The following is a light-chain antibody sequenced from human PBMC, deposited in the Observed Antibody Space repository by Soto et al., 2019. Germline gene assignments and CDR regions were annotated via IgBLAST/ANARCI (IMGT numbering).Light chain of an antibody. V-gene: IGLV2-14*01. CDR3: SSYTSSSTLV. CDR2: DVS. J-gene: IGLJ2*01. Sequence: QSALTQPASVSGSPGQSITISCTGTSSDVGGYNYVSWYHQHPGKAPKLMIYDVSNRPSGVSNRFSGSKPGNTAYLTISGLMAEDEADYYCSSYTSSSTLVFGGRTKLTVL. CDR1: SSDVGGYNY.